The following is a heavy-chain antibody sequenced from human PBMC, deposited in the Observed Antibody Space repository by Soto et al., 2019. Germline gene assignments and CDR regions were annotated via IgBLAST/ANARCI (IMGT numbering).Heavy chain of an antibody. Sequence: GESLKISCTAPGFTVSTNYMSWVRQAPGKGLECVSVIYYNDNTYYADSVKGRFIISRDNSKNTLYLQMNSLRAEDTAVYYCAPPPFGSGRPSLASGQGTLVTVST. J-gene: IGHJ5*02. CDR3: APPPFGSGRPSLA. V-gene: IGHV3-66*01. CDR2: IYYNDNT. D-gene: IGHD3-10*01. CDR1: GFTVSTNY.